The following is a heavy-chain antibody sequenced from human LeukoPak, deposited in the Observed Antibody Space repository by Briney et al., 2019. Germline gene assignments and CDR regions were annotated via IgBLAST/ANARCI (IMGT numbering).Heavy chain of an antibody. CDR3: AKTYYYDSSGYSRRSPRPYYFDY. D-gene: IGHD3-22*01. CDR2: IIPIFGTA. CDR1: GGTFSSYA. J-gene: IGHJ4*02. V-gene: IGHV1-69*05. Sequence: GASVKVSCKASGGTFSSYAISWVRQAPGQGLEWMGGIIPIFGTANYAQKFQGRVTITTDESRSTAYMELSSLRSEDTAVYYCAKTYYYDSSGYSRRSPRPYYFDYWGQGTLVTVSS.